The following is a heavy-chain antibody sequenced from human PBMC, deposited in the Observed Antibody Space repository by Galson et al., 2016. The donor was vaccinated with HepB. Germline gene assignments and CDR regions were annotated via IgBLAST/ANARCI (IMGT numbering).Heavy chain of an antibody. CDR1: GYTFTGYY. CDR3: TRGEYLLGWFDP. Sequence: SVKVSCKASGYTFTGYYMPWVRQAPGQGLEWMGRINPNSGGTNYAQKFQGRVTMTRDTSISTAYMELSRLRSDDTAVYYCTRGEYLLGWFDPWGQGTLVTVSS. V-gene: IGHV1-2*06. CDR2: INPNSGGT. D-gene: IGHD2/OR15-2a*01. J-gene: IGHJ5*02.